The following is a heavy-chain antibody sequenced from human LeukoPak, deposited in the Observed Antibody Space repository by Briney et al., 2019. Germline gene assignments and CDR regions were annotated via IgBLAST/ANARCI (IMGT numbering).Heavy chain of an antibody. Sequence: GGSLRLSCAASGFTFSSYAMSWVRQAPGKGLEWVSAISGSGGSTYYADSVKGRFTISRDDSRNTVYLQLNNMRVEDTAIYYCARASWISTADAVWWGQGTQVTVSS. CDR1: GFTFSSYA. D-gene: IGHD2-2*03. CDR3: ARASWISTADAVW. J-gene: IGHJ4*02. V-gene: IGHV3-23*01. CDR2: ISGSGGST.